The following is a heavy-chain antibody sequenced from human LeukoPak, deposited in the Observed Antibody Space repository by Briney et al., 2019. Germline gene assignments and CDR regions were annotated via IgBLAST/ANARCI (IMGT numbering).Heavy chain of an antibody. D-gene: IGHD1-26*01. V-gene: IGHV3-74*01. Sequence: GGSLRLSCAASGFTFSSYWMHWVRQAPGKGLVWVSRINSDGSSTSYADSVKVRFTISRDNAKNTLYLQMNSLRAEDTAVYYCTRDLGSYYPFDYWGQGTLVTVSS. CDR3: TRDLGSYYPFDY. CDR2: INSDGSST. J-gene: IGHJ4*02. CDR1: GFTFSSYW.